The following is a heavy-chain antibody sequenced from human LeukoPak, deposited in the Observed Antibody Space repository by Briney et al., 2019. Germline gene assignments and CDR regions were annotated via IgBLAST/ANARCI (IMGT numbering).Heavy chain of an antibody. D-gene: IGHD3-3*01. CDR3: ARGYYDFWSGPKYFLDY. J-gene: IGHJ4*02. Sequence: GGSLRLSCAASGFTFTDYWMSWVRQAPGKGLEWVANIKQDGSEKYYVDSVKGRFTISRDNAKNSLYLQMNSLRAEDTAVYYCARGYYDFWSGPKYFLDYWGQGTLVTVSS. CDR2: IKQDGSEK. V-gene: IGHV3-7*01. CDR1: GFTFTDYW.